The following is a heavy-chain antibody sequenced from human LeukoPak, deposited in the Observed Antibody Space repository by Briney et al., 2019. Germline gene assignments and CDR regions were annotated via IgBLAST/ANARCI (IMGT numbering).Heavy chain of an antibody. Sequence: GGSLRLSCAASGFTFSSYAMGWVRQAPGKGLEYVSVITNSGGSTYYADSVKGRFTISRDNAKNSLYLQMNSPRAEDTAVYYCAREVGATDYWGQGTLVTVSS. J-gene: IGHJ4*02. CDR2: ITNSGGST. CDR3: AREVGATDY. V-gene: IGHV3-23*01. CDR1: GFTFSSYA. D-gene: IGHD1-26*01.